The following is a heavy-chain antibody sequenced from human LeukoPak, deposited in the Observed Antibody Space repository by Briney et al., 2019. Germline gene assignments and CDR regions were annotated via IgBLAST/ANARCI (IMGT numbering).Heavy chain of an antibody. CDR3: TTGDSTGPSF. CDR2: INWDGSST. J-gene: IGHJ4*02. V-gene: IGHV3-43D*03. Sequence: GGSLRLSCAASGFTFDDHAMHWVRQAPGKGLEWVSLINWDGSSTYYADSVKGRFTISRDNNKNSLYLQMNGLRPEDSAFYYCTTGDSTGPSFWGQGTLVTVSS. D-gene: IGHD3-9*01. CDR1: GFTFDDHA.